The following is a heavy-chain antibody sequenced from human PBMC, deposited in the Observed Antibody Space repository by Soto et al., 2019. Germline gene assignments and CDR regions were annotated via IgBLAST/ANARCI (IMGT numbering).Heavy chain of an antibody. D-gene: IGHD3-22*01. Sequence: GGSLRLSCAASGFTFSSYAMSWVRQAPGKGLEWVSAISGSGGSTYYADSVKGRFTISRDNSKNTLYLQMNSLRAEDTAVYYCAKEDYYDSSGYYIEGANFDYWGQGTLVTVSS. CDR3: AKEDYYDSSGYYIEGANFDY. CDR1: GFTFSSYA. CDR2: ISGSGGST. J-gene: IGHJ4*02. V-gene: IGHV3-23*01.